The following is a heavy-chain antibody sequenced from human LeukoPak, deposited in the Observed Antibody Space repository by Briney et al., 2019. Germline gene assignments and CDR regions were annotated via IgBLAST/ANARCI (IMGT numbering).Heavy chain of an antibody. D-gene: IGHD3-10*01. CDR3: ARDSAGTSRITMVRGVIIPINWFDP. Sequence: GGSLRLSCAASGFTFSSYDMHWVRQATGKGLEWVSAIGTAGDTYYPGSVKGRFTISRENAKNSLYLQMNSLRAGDTAVYYCARDSAGTSRITMVRGVIIPINWFDPWGQGTLVTVSS. CDR1: GFTFSSYD. V-gene: IGHV3-13*01. J-gene: IGHJ5*02. CDR2: IGTAGDT.